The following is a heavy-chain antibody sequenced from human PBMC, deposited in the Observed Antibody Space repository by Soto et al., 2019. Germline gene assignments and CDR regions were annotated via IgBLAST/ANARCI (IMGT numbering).Heavy chain of an antibody. Sequence: ETLSLTCTVSGGSISSSSSYWGWVRQPPGKGLEWMATIYSGSTYQNPSLKSRVTISVDTSKNQFSLKLSSVAAPDTAIYYCVTTRGIAVGGSFDHWGQGTLVTVSS. V-gene: IGHV4-39*01. CDR3: VTTRGIAVGGSFDH. CDR2: IYSGST. J-gene: IGHJ5*02. D-gene: IGHD6-13*01. CDR1: GGSISSSSSY.